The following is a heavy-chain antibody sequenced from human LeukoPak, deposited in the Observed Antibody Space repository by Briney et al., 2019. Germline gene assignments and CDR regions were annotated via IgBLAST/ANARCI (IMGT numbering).Heavy chain of an antibody. Sequence: SETLSLTCTVSGDSIRTTSYWWGWIRQSPAKGLEWIGSMSYIELTSYNPSLKSRVTISVDTSKNQFSLHLSSVTAADTAVYYCTRLPLDYSLDYWGQGTLVSVSS. CDR2: MSYIELT. V-gene: IGHV4-39*01. J-gene: IGHJ4*02. D-gene: IGHD4-11*01. CDR1: GDSIRTTSYW. CDR3: TRLPLDYSLDY.